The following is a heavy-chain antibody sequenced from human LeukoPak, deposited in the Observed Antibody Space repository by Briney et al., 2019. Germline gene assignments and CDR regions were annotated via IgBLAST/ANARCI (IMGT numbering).Heavy chain of an antibody. V-gene: IGHV3-30-3*01. J-gene: IGHJ1*01. CDR1: GFTFSNYA. CDR3: AREPSGNFGQLVSSAEYFQH. CDR2: ISFDGDNE. D-gene: IGHD5/OR15-5a*01. Sequence: GRSLRLSCATSGFTFSNYAIHWVRQAPGKGLEWVADISFDGDNEYYADSVRGRFMIARDNTKNTVYLQMNSLTIEDTAVYYCAREPSGNFGQLVSSAEYFQHWGQGTRVTVSS.